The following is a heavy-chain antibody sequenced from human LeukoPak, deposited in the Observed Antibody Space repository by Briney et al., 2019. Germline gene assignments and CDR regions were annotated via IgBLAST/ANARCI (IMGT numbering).Heavy chain of an antibody. CDR3: ARGYSSSWLTFDY. CDR2: INHNGST. CDR1: GGSFSGYY. Sequence: SETLSLTCAVYGGSFSGYYWSWIRQPPGKGLEWIGEINHNGSTNYNPSLKSRITISVDTSKNQFSLKLSSVTAAETAVYYCARGYSSSWLTFDYWGQGTLVTVSS. J-gene: IGHJ4*02. V-gene: IGHV4-34*01. D-gene: IGHD6-13*01.